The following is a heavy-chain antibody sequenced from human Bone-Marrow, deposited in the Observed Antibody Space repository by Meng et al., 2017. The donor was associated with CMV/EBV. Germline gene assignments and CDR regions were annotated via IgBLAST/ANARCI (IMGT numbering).Heavy chain of an antibody. J-gene: IGHJ5*02. V-gene: IGHV4-59*01. CDR2: IYYSGST. D-gene: IGHD3-3*01. CDR3: ARARGVGARFLEWFDP. Sequence: SETLSLTRTVSGGSISSYYWSWIRQPPGKGLEWIGYIYYSGSTNYNPSLKSRVTISVDTSKNQFSLKLSSVTAADTAVYYCARARGVGARFLEWFDPWGQGTLVTVSS. CDR1: GGSISSYY.